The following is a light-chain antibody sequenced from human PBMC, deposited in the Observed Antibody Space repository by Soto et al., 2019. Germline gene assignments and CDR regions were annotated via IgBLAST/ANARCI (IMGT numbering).Light chain of an antibody. CDR1: QASGNY. CDR2: EAS. J-gene: IGKJ4*02. V-gene: IGKV1-33*01. CDR3: QQNDDLPFT. Sequence: DIQMTQSPSSLAASVGDRVTITCQASQASGNYLTWYQQKPGKAPKLLIYEASNLEKGVPSRFSGSGSGTDLTFTINSLQPEDIATYYCQQNDDLPFTFGGGTKVEIK.